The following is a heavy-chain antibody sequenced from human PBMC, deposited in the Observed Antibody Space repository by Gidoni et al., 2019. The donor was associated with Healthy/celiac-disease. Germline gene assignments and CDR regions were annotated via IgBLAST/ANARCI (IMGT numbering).Heavy chain of an antibody. CDR2: ISYDGSNK. V-gene: IGHV3-30*18. D-gene: IGHD6-13*01. Sequence: QVQLMESGGGVVQPGRSLRLSCAASGFTFSSDGMHWVRQAPGKGLEWVAVISYDGSNKYYADSVKGRFTISRDNSKNTLYLQMNSLRAEDTAVYYCAKSRPNKQLGGYFQHWGQGTLVTVSS. CDR3: AKSRPNKQLGGYFQH. CDR1: GFTFSSDG. J-gene: IGHJ1*01.